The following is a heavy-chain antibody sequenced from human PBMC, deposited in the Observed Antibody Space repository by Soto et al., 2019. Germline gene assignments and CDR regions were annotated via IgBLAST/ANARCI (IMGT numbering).Heavy chain of an antibody. CDR1: GGSISSSSYY. Sequence: SETLSLTCTVSGGSISSSSYYWGWIRQPPGKGLEWIGSIYYSGSTYYNPSLKSRVTISVDTSKNQFSLKLSSVTAADTAVYYCARQGGSLVRITIFGVVMGMDGRRQGTTVALSS. J-gene: IGHJ6*02. CDR2: IYYSGST. CDR3: ARQGGSLVRITIFGVVMGMDG. D-gene: IGHD3-3*01. V-gene: IGHV4-39*01.